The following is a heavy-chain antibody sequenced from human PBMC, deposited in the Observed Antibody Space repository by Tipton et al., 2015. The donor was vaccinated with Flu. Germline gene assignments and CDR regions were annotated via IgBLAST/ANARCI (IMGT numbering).Heavy chain of an antibody. CDR2: IFRTGNT. D-gene: IGHD3-10*01. Sequence: LRLSCAASGFTFSDYWMAWVRQAPGKGLEWIGNIFRTGNTYRNPSFKSRVTISVDTAKNQFSQRLNSVTASDTAVYYCARSTYYYGSGSSDYWGQGTLVTVSS. V-gene: IGHV4-38-2*01. CDR3: ARSTYYYGSGSSDY. CDR1: GFTFSDYW. J-gene: IGHJ4*02.